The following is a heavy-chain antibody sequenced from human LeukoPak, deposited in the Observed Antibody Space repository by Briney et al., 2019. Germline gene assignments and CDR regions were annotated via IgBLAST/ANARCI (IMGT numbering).Heavy chain of an antibody. CDR1: GFTFSNHA. J-gene: IGHJ4*02. V-gene: IGHV3-33*08. D-gene: IGHD6-19*01. Sequence: PGRSLRLSCAASGFTFSNHAMHWVRQAPGKGLEWVAVIWYDGSNKYYADSVKGRFTISRDNSKSTLYLEMNSLRAEDTAVYYCARWDSSGFDYWGQGTLVTVSS. CDR2: IWYDGSNK. CDR3: ARWDSSGFDY.